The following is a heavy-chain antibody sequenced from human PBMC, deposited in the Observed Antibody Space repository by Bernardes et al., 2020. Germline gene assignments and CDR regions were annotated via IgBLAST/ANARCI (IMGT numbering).Heavy chain of an antibody. V-gene: IGHV3-33*01. J-gene: IGHJ2*01. CDR2: IWYDGSNK. D-gene: IGHD6-13*01. CDR3: ARASGIAAAGTTFWYFDL. Sequence: GGSLRLSCAASGFTFSSYGMHWVRQAPGKGLEWVAVIWYDGSNKYYADSVKGRFTISRDNSKNTLYLQMNSLRAEDTAVYYCARASGIAAAGTTFWYFDLWGRGTLVTVSS. CDR1: GFTFSSYG.